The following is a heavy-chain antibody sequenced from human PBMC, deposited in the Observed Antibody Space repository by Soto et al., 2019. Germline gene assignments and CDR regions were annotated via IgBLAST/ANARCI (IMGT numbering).Heavy chain of an antibody. CDR1: GYTFTSYG. V-gene: IGHV1-18*01. CDR2: ISAYNGNT. J-gene: IGHJ5*02. D-gene: IGHD6-6*01. CDR3: ARGRPRYSSSSGPFDP. Sequence: QVQLVQSGAEVKKPGASVKVSCKASGYTFTSYGISWVRQAPGQGLEWMGWISAYNGNTNYAKKLKGRVTMTTDTSTSTAYMELRSLRSDDTAVYYCARGRPRYSSSSGPFDPWGQGTLVTVSS.